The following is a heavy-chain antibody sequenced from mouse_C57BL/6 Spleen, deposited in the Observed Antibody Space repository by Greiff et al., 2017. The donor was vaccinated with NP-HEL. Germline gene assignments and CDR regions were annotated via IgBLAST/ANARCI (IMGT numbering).Heavy chain of an antibody. V-gene: IGHV1-80*01. CDR3: ARSGAAQAPDD. D-gene: IGHD3-2*02. Sequence: QVQLQQSGAELVKPGASVKISCKASGYAFSSYWMNWVKQRPGKGLEWIGQIYPGDGDTNYNGKFKGKATLTADKSSSTAYMQLSSLTSEDSAVYFCARSGAAQAPDDWGQGTTLTVSS. CDR1: GYAFSSYW. J-gene: IGHJ2*01. CDR2: IYPGDGDT.